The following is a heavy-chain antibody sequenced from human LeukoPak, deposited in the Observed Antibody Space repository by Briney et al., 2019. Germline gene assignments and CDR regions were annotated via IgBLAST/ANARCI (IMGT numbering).Heavy chain of an antibody. CDR3: ARGYSLFDLNWFDP. Sequence: ASVKVSCKASGYTFTGYYMHWVRQAPGQGLEWMGWINPNSGGTNYAQKFQGRVTMTRDTSISTAYMELSRLRSDDTAVYYCARGYSLFDLNWFDPWGQGTLVTVSS. D-gene: IGHD2-21*01. J-gene: IGHJ5*02. CDR1: GYTFTGYY. V-gene: IGHV1-2*02. CDR2: INPNSGGT.